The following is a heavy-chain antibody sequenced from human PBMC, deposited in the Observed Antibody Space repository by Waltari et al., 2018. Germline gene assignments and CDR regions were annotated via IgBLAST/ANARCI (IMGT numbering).Heavy chain of an antibody. CDR3: ARGGIEAYYDILTGLPGYFYMDV. CDR2: INHSGST. D-gene: IGHD3-9*01. Sequence: QVQLQQWGAGLLKPSETLSLTCAVYGGSFSGYYWSWVRQPPGKGLEWIGEINHSGSTNYNPSLKRRITISVDTSKNQFSLKLSSVTAADTAVYYCARGGIEAYYDILTGLPGYFYMDVWGKGTTVTVSS. CDR1: GGSFSGYY. V-gene: IGHV4-34*01. J-gene: IGHJ6*03.